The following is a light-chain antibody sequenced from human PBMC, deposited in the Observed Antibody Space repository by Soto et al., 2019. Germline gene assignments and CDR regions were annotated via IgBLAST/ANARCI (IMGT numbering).Light chain of an antibody. V-gene: IGLV1-40*01. CDR2: GNI. CDR1: SSNIGAGYD. J-gene: IGLJ2*01. CDR3: QTYDTGVSGSI. Sequence: QSVLTQPPSVSGAPGQRVAISCAGTSSNIGAGYDVHWYQHIPGTAPKLLIFGNINRPAGVPDRFSGSKSGTSASLAITGLQAADEGYYYCQTYDTGVSGSIFGGGTKLTVL.